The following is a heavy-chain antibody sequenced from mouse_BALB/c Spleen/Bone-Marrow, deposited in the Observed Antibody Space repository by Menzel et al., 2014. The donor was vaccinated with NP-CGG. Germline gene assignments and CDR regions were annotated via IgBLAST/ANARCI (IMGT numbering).Heavy chain of an antibody. CDR1: DYTFTSYC. CDR3: ARTFQPRRAMDY. CDR2: IDPSNSET. J-gene: IGHJ4*01. Sequence: EESGPDLVGPGASVKKSCKGSDYTFTSYCMHWVKQSPGQGLEWIGMIDPSNSETRLNQKFKAKATLNVDKSSNTAYMQLSSLTSEDSAVYYCARTFQPRRAMDYWGQGSSVTVSS. D-gene: IGHD6-1*01. V-gene: IGHV1S127*01.